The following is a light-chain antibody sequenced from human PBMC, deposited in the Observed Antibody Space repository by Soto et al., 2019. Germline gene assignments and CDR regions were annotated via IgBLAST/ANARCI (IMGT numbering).Light chain of an antibody. V-gene: IGKV1-12*01. CDR1: RGISSW. Sequence: DIQMTQSPSSVSASVGDRVTITCRASRGISSWLGWYQQKAGKAPKLLLYSASSLQSGVSSRFSGNGSGTDFTLTVSSLQPEDSATYYCQQPNSFPLTFGGGTKVDIK. CDR2: SAS. J-gene: IGKJ4*01. CDR3: QQPNSFPLT.